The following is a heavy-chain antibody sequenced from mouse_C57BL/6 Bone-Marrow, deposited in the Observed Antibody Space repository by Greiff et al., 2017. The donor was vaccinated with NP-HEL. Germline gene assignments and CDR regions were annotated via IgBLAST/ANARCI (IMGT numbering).Heavy chain of an antibody. CDR3: ARTRLRGDWYFDV. V-gene: IGHV1-64*01. D-gene: IGHD2-4*01. CDR2: IHPNSGST. Sequence: QVQLQQPGAELVKPGASVKLSCKASGYTFTSYWMHWVKQRPGQGLEWIGMIHPNSGSTNYNEKFKSKATLTVDKSSSTAYMQLSSLTSEDSAVYYCARTRLRGDWYFDVWGTGTTVTVSS. J-gene: IGHJ1*03. CDR1: GYTFTSYW.